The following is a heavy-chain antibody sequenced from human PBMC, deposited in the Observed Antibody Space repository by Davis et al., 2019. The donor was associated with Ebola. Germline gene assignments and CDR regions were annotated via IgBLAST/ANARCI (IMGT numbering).Heavy chain of an antibody. CDR1: GGSINGYY. V-gene: IGHV4-59*01. CDR3: ARVGSSGWIYWFFDL. J-gene: IGHJ2*01. Sequence: MPSETLSLTCNVSGGSINGYYWSWIRQPPGKGLEWLGYTYYSGSTNYNPSLKSRVTISVDTSKNQFSLKLSSVTAADTAVYYCARVGSSGWIYWFFDLWGRGTLVTVSS. CDR2: TYYSGST. D-gene: IGHD3-22*01.